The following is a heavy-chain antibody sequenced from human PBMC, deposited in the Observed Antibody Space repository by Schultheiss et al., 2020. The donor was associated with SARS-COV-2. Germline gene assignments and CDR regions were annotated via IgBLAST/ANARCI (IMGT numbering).Heavy chain of an antibody. CDR3: ARLNGGDFWTFDY. J-gene: IGHJ4*02. V-gene: IGHV3-53*01. CDR2: IYSGGST. CDR1: GFTVSSNY. Sequence: GGSLRLSCAASGFTVSSNYMSWVRQAPGKGLEWVSVIYSGGSTYYADSVKGRFTISRDNSKNTLYLQMNSLRAEDTALYYCARLNGGDFWTFDYWGQGTLVTVSS. D-gene: IGHD3/OR15-3a*01.